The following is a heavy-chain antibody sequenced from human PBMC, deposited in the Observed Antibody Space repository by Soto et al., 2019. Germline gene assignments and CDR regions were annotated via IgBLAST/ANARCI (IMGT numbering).Heavy chain of an antibody. CDR3: AKPAHSSGWYGSYDQYYFDY. V-gene: IGHV1-8*01. CDR2: MNPNSGNT. Sequence: ASVKVSCKASGYTFTSYDINWVRQATGQGLEWMGWMNPNSGNTGYAQKFQGRVTMTRNTSISTAYMELSSLRSEDTAVYYCAKPAHSSGWYGSYDQYYFDYWGQGTLVTVSS. J-gene: IGHJ4*02. CDR1: GYTFTSYD. D-gene: IGHD6-19*01.